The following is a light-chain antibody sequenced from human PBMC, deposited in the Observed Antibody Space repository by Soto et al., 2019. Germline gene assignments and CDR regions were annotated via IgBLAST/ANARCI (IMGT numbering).Light chain of an antibody. Sequence: EIVLTQSPGTLSLSPGERATLSCRASQSVSSSYSAWYQQKPGQAPRLLIYGASSRATGIPDRFSGSGSGTDFTLTISRLEPEDFAVYYCQQYGSSPPWFTFGPGTKVDIK. J-gene: IGKJ3*01. CDR2: GAS. CDR3: QQYGSSPPWFT. CDR1: QSVSSSY. V-gene: IGKV3-20*01.